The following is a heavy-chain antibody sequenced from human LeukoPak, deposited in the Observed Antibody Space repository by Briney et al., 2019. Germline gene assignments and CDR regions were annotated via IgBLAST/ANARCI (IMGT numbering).Heavy chain of an antibody. Sequence: PSETLSLTCTVSGGSISSYYWSWIRQPPGKGLEWIGYIYYSGSTNYHPSLKIRVTISVDTSKNQFSLKLSSVTAADTAVYYCARGGYGDYYYYYGMDVWGQGTTVTVSS. CDR2: IYYSGST. V-gene: IGHV4-59*01. CDR3: ARGGYGDYYYYYGMDV. CDR1: GGSISSYY. D-gene: IGHD4-17*01. J-gene: IGHJ6*02.